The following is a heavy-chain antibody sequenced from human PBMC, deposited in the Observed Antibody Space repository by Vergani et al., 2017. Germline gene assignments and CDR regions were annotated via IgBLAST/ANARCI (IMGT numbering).Heavy chain of an antibody. D-gene: IGHD2-2*01. V-gene: IGHV5-10-1*03. Sequence: EVQLVQSGAEVKKPGESLRISCKGSGYSFTSYWISWVRQMPGKGLEWMGRIDPSDSYTNYSPSFQGHGTISADKSISTAYLQWSSLKASDTAMYYCARAHCSSTSCYVDLGYWGQGTLVTVSS. CDR1: GYSFTSYW. CDR3: ARAHCSSTSCYVDLGY. J-gene: IGHJ4*02. CDR2: IDPSDSYT.